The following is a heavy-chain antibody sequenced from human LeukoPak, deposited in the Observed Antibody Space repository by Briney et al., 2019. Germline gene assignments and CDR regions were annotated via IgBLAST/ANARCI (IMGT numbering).Heavy chain of an antibody. CDR2: IYNSGST. CDR1: GDSFSYFY. V-gene: IGHV4-59*01. Sequence: SETLSLTCTVSGDSFSYFYWSWIRQPPGKGLEWIGYIYNSGSTSYNPSLRSRVTISLDTSRNQFSLKLSSVTAADTAIYYCARGVVAAAGRTFDFWGQGTLVTVSS. D-gene: IGHD6-13*01. CDR3: ARGVVAAAGRTFDF. J-gene: IGHJ4*02.